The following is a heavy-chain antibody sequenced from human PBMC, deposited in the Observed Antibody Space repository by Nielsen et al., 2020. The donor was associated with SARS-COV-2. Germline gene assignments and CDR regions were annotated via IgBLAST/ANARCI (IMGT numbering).Heavy chain of an antibody. CDR3: ARDRENYYDTTGQYYYYGMDV. Sequence: ASVKVSCKASGYTFTSYYMHWVRQAPGQGLEWMGIINPSGGSTSYAQKFQGRVTMTRDTSTSTVYMELSSLRSEDTAVYYCARDRENYYDTTGQYYYYGMDVWGQGTTVTVSS. V-gene: IGHV1-46*01. CDR2: INPSGGST. CDR1: GYTFTSYY. J-gene: IGHJ6*02. D-gene: IGHD3-22*01.